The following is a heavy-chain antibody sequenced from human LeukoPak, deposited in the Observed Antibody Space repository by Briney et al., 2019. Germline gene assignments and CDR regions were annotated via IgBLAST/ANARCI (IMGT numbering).Heavy chain of an antibody. Sequence: GESLKISCKASGYSFTSYWIGWVRQMPGKGLEWVGIIDPSDSETRYTPSFQGQVTISADKSLSTAYLQWNSLKASDTARYYCARQPAMGRSGDYWGQGPLVTVSS. CDR1: GYSFTSYW. CDR2: IDPSDSET. J-gene: IGHJ4*02. V-gene: IGHV5-51*01. CDR3: ARQPAMGRSGDY. D-gene: IGHD7-27*01.